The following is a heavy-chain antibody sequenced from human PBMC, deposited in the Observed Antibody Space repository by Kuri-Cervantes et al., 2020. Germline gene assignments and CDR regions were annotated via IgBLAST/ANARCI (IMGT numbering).Heavy chain of an antibody. CDR3: ARRSNYGDYYFDY. CDR1: GYSSISYW. D-gene: IGHD4-17*01. J-gene: IGHJ4*02. V-gene: IGHV5-51*01. Sequence: GESLKSSGKGSGYSSISYWIGWVRQMPGKGLEWMGIIYPGDSDTRYSPSFQGQVTISADKSISTAYLQWSSLKASDTAMYYCARRSNYGDYYFDYWGQGTLVTVSS. CDR2: IYPGDSDT.